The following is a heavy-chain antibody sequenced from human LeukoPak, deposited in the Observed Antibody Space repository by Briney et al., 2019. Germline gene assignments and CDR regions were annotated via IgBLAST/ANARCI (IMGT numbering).Heavy chain of an antibody. J-gene: IGHJ4*02. CDR2: ISYDGSNK. Sequence: GGSLRLSCAASGFTFSSYAMHWVRQAPGKGLEGVAVISYDGSNKYYADSVKGRFTISRDNSKNTLYLQMNSLRAEDTAVYYCARGTYYYGSGSQDYWGQGTLVTVSS. CDR3: ARGTYYYGSGSQDY. D-gene: IGHD3-10*01. V-gene: IGHV3-30*04. CDR1: GFTFSSYA.